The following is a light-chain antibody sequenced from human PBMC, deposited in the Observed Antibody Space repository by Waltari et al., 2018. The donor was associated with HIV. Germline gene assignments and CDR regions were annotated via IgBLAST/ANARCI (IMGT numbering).Light chain of an antibody. CDR1: SSDVGTYNL. CDR2: EVT. Sequence: QSALTQPASVSGSPGQSITISCTGTSSDVGTYNLVSWYQQHPGKAPKFLIYEVTKRPSGVSNRFSGSKSGYTASLTISGLQAEDEADYFCCSYTRSSTWVFGGGTNLAVL. J-gene: IGLJ3*02. CDR3: CSYTRSSTWV. V-gene: IGLV2-23*02.